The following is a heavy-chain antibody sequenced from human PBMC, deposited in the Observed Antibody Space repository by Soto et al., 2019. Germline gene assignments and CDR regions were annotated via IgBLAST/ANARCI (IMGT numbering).Heavy chain of an antibody. V-gene: IGHV5-51*01. CDR2: IYPGDSDT. D-gene: IGHD4-17*01. CDR1: GYSFTSYW. CDR3: ARRGASDEYTTVTSSWFDP. J-gene: IGHJ5*02. Sequence: GESLKISCKGSGYSFTSYWIGWVRQMPGKGLEWMGIIYPGDSDTRYSPSFQGQVTISADKSISTAYLQWSSLKASDTAMYYCARRGASDEYTTVTSSWFDPWGQGTLVTVSS.